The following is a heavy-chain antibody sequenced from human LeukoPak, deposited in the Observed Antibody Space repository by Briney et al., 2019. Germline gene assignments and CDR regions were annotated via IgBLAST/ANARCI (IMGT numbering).Heavy chain of an antibody. CDR1: GFTFSSYG. J-gene: IGHJ6*02. D-gene: IGHD2-15*01. Sequence: PGGSLRLSCAASGFTFSSYGMHWVRQAPGKGLEWVAVISYDGSNKYYADSVKGRFTISRDNSKNTLYLQMNSLRAEDTAVYYCAKGTDGYCSGGSCYPPDLYYYYGMDVWGQGTTVTVSS. V-gene: IGHV3-30*18. CDR2: ISYDGSNK. CDR3: AKGTDGYCSGGSCYPPDLYYYYGMDV.